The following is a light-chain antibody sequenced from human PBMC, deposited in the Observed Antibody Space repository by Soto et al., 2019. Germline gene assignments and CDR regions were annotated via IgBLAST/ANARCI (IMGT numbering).Light chain of an antibody. Sequence: QSAMTQPASVSGSPGQSIAISCTGTSSDVGGYDYVSWYQQQPDKAPKLMIYEVIKRPSGVSNRCSGSKSCNTASLTISGLQAEDEADYYCSSHTSGSTRVFGTGTKLTVL. CDR3: SSHTSGSTRV. J-gene: IGLJ1*01. CDR2: EVI. V-gene: IGLV2-14*01. CDR1: SSDVGGYDY.